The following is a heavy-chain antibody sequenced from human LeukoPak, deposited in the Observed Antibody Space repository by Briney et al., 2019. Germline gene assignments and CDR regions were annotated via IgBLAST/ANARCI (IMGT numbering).Heavy chain of an antibody. CDR2: INPNSGGT. D-gene: IGHD4-23*01. V-gene: IGHV1-2*02. CDR3: ARAATVVTHSNWFDP. CDR1: GYTFTGYY. J-gene: IGHJ5*02. Sequence: ATVKVSCKASGYTFTGYYMHWLRQAPGQGLEWMGWINPNSGGTNYAQKFQGRVTMTRDTSISTAYMELSRLRSDDTAVYYCARAATVVTHSNWFDPWGQGTLVTVSS.